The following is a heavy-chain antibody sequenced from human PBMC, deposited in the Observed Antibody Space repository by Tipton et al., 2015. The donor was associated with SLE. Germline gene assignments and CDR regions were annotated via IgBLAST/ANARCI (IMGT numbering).Heavy chain of an antibody. CDR1: GGSISSGSYP. J-gene: IGHJ6*02. D-gene: IGHD3-16*01. CDR3: ARDGVGLLGGGYYGMDV. V-gene: IGHV4-61*10. Sequence: TLSLTCTVSGGSISSGSYPWSWIRKPAGKGLEWIGYIYASGSTHYNPSLKSRVTISVDTSKNQFSLKLSSVTAADTAVYYCARDGVGLLGGGYYGMDVWGQGTTVTVSS. CDR2: IYASGST.